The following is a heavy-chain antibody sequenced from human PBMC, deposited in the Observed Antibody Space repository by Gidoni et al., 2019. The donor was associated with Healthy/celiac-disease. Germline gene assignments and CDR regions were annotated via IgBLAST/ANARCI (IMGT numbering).Heavy chain of an antibody. Sequence: QVQLVQSGAEVKKPGSSVKVSCKASGGTFSSYPISWVRQAPGQGLEWMGRIIPILGIANYAQKFQGRVTITADKSTSTAYMELSSLRSEDTAVYYCASGRYFDWTMGMDVWGQGTTVTVSS. D-gene: IGHD3-9*01. CDR3: ASGRYFDWTMGMDV. CDR2: IIPILGIA. V-gene: IGHV1-69*02. CDR1: GGTFSSYP. J-gene: IGHJ6*02.